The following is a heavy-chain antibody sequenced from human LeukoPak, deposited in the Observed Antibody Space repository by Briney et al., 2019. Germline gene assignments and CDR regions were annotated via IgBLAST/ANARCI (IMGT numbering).Heavy chain of an antibody. CDR2: IYYSGST. V-gene: IGHV4-31*03. Sequence: SETLSLTCTVSGGSISSGGYYWGWIRQHPGKGLEWIGYIYYSGSTYYNPSLKSRVTISVDTSKNQFSLKLSSVTAADTAVYYCARAVSYGMDVWGQGTTVTVSS. CDR3: ARAVSYGMDV. D-gene: IGHD4-23*01. J-gene: IGHJ6*02. CDR1: GGSISSGGYY.